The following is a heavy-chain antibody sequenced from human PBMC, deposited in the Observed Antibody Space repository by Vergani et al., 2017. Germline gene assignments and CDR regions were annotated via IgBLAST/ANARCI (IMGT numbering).Heavy chain of an antibody. D-gene: IGHD3-22*01. CDR1: GDSISSGVYY. V-gene: IGHV4-31*11. Sequence: QVQLQQWGAGLLKPSETLSLTCAVHGDSISSGVYYWNWIRQHPGKGLEWIGYIYSTGSTHHNPSLRRRINMSVDTSKNQFSLKLNSVTAADTAMYYCARMGGYDEGDAFRIGYFDSWGPGILVTVSS. J-gene: IGHJ4*02. CDR2: IYSTGST. CDR3: ARMGGYDEGDAFRIGYFDS.